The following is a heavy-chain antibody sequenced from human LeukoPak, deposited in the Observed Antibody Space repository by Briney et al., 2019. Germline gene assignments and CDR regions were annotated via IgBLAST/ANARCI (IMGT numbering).Heavy chain of an antibody. D-gene: IGHD2-2*01. CDR3: ARLIQVVPAASRNYYYYYYMDV. Sequence: SETLYLTCAVYGGSFSGYYWSWIRQPPGKGLEWIGEINHSGSTNYNPSLKSRVTISVDTSKNQFSLKLSSVTAADTAVYYCARLIQVVPAASRNYYYYYYMDVWGKGTTVTVSS. CDR2: INHSGST. V-gene: IGHV4-34*01. J-gene: IGHJ6*03. CDR1: GGSFSGYY.